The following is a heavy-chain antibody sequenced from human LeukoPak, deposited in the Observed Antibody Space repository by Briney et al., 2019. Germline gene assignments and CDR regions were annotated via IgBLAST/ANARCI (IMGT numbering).Heavy chain of an antibody. Sequence: PSETLSLTCSVSGGSISSYYWSWIRQPPGKGLEWIGYIYYSGNTNYNPSLKSRVTISVDTSKNQFSLKLSSVTAADTAVYYCARGPPMATIYWGQGTLVTVSS. CDR1: GGSISSYY. CDR2: IYYSGNT. J-gene: IGHJ4*02. D-gene: IGHD5-24*01. V-gene: IGHV4-59*01. CDR3: ARGPPMATIY.